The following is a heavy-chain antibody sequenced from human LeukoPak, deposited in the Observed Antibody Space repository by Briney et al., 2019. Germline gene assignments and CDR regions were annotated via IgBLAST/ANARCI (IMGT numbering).Heavy chain of an antibody. CDR2: ISAYNGNT. D-gene: IGHD3-10*01. Sequence: ASVKVSCKASGYTFTSYGISWVRQAPGQGLEWMGWISAYNGNTNYAQKLQGRVTMTTDTSTSTAYMELRSLRSDDTAVYYCARGGHTMVRGVFYYYYGMDVWGQGTTVTVSS. J-gene: IGHJ6*02. CDR1: GYTFTSYG. CDR3: ARGGHTMVRGVFYYYYGMDV. V-gene: IGHV1-18*01.